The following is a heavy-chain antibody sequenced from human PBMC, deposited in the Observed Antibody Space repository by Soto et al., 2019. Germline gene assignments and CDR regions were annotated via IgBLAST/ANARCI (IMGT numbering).Heavy chain of an antibody. CDR2: ISAYNGNT. CDR1: GYTFTSYG. V-gene: IGHV1-18*01. CDR3: ARFSAMGYYGMDV. D-gene: IGHD5-18*01. Sequence: ASVKVSRKASGYTFTSYGISWVRQAPGQGLEWMGWISAYNGNTNYAQKLQGRVTMTTDTSTSTAYMELRSLRSDDKAVYYCARFSAMGYYGMDVWGQGTTVTVSS. J-gene: IGHJ6*02.